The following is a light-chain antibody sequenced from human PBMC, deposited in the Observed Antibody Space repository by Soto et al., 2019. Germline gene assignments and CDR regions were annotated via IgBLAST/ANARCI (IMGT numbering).Light chain of an antibody. J-gene: IGLJ3*02. V-gene: IGLV2-14*01. CDR3: QAYDYSLTASV. CDR2: EVS. CDR1: SSDVGGYNF. Sequence: QSALAQPASVSGSPGQSITVSCTGTSSDVGGYNFVSWYQQHPGKAPKLIIYEVSHRPSWVSNRFSGSKSGNTASLTISGLQAEDEADYYCQAYDYSLTASVFGGGTKVTVL.